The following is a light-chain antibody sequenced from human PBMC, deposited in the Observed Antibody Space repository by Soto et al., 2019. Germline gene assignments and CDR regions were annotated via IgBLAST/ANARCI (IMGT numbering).Light chain of an antibody. V-gene: IGKV1-12*01. Sequence: DVKMTQSPSSVSASVGDRVTITCRASQYVGTLLAWDQQEPGKAPQLLIYAAASLFSGVPSRFSGSGSGTDFTLTISSLQPEDFATYYCHQADSLPLVTFGQGTKVEI. J-gene: IGKJ1*01. CDR3: HQADSLPLVT. CDR1: QYVGTL. CDR2: AAA.